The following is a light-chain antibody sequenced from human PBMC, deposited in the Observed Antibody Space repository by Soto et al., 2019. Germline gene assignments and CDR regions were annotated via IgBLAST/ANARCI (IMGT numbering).Light chain of an antibody. CDR2: GAS. CDR3: QQYAGSPET. CDR1: QNFGSRS. Sequence: PGGEATLACRGSQNFGSRSLAWYQQRPGQAPRLLIYGASIRATDSPDRFSGSGSGTDFTLTINRLEPEDFAVYYCQQYAGSPETFGQGTKVDIK. J-gene: IGKJ1*01. V-gene: IGKV3-20*01.